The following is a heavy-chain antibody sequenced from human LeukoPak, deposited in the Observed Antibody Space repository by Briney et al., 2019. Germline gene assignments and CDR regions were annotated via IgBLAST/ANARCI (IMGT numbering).Heavy chain of an antibody. D-gene: IGHD1-14*01. CDR1: GFTFSSYA. CDR2: ISGSGGST. CDR3: ARDLRNYFDY. J-gene: IGHJ4*02. Sequence: GGSLRLSCAASGFTFSSYAMSWVRQAPGKGLEWVSAISGSGGSTYYADSVKGRFTISRDNSKNTLYPQMNSLRAEDTAVYYCARDLRNYFDYWGQGTLVTVSS. V-gene: IGHV3-23*01.